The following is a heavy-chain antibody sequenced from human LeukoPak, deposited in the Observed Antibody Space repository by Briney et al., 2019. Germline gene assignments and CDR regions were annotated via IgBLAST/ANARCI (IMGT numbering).Heavy chain of an antibody. V-gene: IGHV4-59*12. Sequence: SETLSLTCSVSGGSFSSNYWTCIRQLPGKGLEWIGYVYHSGSTNYNPSLKSRVTISVDTSKNQFSLKVSSVTAADTAVYYCARLSRPGYCSGGTCPPDYWGQGTLVTVSS. D-gene: IGHD2-15*01. CDR1: GGSFSSNY. J-gene: IGHJ4*02. CDR3: ARLSRPGYCSGGTCPPDY. CDR2: VYHSGST.